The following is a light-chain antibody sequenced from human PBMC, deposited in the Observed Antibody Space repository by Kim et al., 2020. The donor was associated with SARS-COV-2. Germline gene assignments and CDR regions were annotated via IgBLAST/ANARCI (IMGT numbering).Light chain of an antibody. CDR3: AAWDDSLNGWV. J-gene: IGLJ3*02. CDR1: GPNIRKKT. CDR2: RNN. Sequence: GQRVNVSCSGSGPNIRKKTGNWDQKLPGTGPKLLNYRNNQRPSGVPERFSGSEAGTPTSLAISGLQSEDEADYYCAAWDDSLNGWVFGGGTQLTVL. V-gene: IGLV1-44*01.